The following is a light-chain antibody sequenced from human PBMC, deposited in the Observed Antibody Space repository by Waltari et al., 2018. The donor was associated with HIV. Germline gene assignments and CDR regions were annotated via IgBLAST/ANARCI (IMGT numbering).Light chain of an antibody. CDR3: NSRDKSGNFVV. CDR1: SLRTYY. J-gene: IGLJ2*01. Sequence: SSELTQDPAVSVALGQTVRITCQGDSLRTYYATWYQQKPGQAPLLVIFDKNNRPSGTPDLFSGSSSGNTASLTITGTRAEDEGDYYCNSRDKSGNFVVFGGGTKLTVL. V-gene: IGLV3-19*01. CDR2: DKN.